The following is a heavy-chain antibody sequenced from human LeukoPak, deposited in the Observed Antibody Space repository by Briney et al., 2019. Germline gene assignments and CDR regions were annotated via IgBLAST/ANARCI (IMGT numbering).Heavy chain of an antibody. CDR3: ARDPRYYGSGSYP. J-gene: IGHJ5*02. CDR2: IEQDGSEK. D-gene: IGHD3-10*01. Sequence: GGSLRLSCAASGFTLSRYWMSWVRQAPGKGLEWVANIEQDGSEKYYVDSVKGRFTISRDNAKNSLYLQMNSLRVEDTAVYYCARDPRYYGSGSYPWGQGTLVTVSS. CDR1: GFTLSRYW. V-gene: IGHV3-7*01.